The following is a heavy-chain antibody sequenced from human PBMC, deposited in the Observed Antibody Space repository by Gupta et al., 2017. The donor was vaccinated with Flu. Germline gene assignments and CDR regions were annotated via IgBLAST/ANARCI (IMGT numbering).Heavy chain of an antibody. CDR2: TSNDGTYK. CDR3: AAARNSDWHNFEF. CDR1: GFTFSDYA. J-gene: IGHJ4*02. V-gene: IGHV3-30-3*01. D-gene: IGHD3-9*01. Sequence: GFTFSDYAMHWVRLAPGKGLEWVAITSNDGTYKYYADSVRGRFTISRDNSKNTLYLQISSLRPDDTAVFYCAAARNSDWHNFEFWGQGNLV.